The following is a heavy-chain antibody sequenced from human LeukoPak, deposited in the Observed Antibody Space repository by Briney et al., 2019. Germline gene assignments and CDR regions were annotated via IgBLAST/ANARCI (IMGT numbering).Heavy chain of an antibody. Sequence: PAGGSLRLSCAASGFIFTNYGMHWVRQAPGKGLEWVAVISYDGSNKYYADSVKGRFTISRDISKNTLYLQMNSLRAEDTAVYYCARDPNGDYIGAFDNWGQGTMVTVSS. J-gene: IGHJ3*02. CDR2: ISYDGSNK. CDR1: GFIFTNYG. V-gene: IGHV3-30*03. D-gene: IGHD4-17*01. CDR3: ARDPNGDYIGAFDN.